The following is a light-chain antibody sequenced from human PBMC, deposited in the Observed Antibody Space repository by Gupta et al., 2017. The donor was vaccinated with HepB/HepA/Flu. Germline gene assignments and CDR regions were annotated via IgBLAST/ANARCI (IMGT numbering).Light chain of an antibody. CDR2: LGS. V-gene: IGKV2-28*01. CDR3: RQALQTPRT. CDR1: QSRLHSNGYNY. Sequence: DIVMTQSPLSLPVTPGEPASIPCRSSQSRLHSNGYNYLDWYLQKPGQSPQLLIYLGSNRASGVPDRFSGSGSGTDFTLKISRVEAEDVGVYYCRQALQTPRTFGQGTKVEIK. J-gene: IGKJ1*01.